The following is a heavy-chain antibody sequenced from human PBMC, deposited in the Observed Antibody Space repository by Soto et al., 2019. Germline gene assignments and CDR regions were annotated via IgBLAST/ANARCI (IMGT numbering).Heavy chain of an antibody. J-gene: IGHJ5*02. CDR2: INPHSGGT. Sequence: QVQVVQSGAEVKKPGASVKVSCKTSGYTFTGYNVNWVRQARGQGLEWMGWINPHSGGTNYAQKFHGRVTMTRDTSISTAYMELNSLTSDDTAVYYCVRGDRFDPWGQGTLVTVSS. V-gene: IGHV1-2*02. CDR3: VRGDRFDP. CDR1: GYTFTGYN. D-gene: IGHD3-16*01.